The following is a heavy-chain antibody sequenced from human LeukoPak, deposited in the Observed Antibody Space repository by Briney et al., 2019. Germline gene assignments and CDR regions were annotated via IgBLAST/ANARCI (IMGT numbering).Heavy chain of an antibody. CDR2: ISGSGGST. J-gene: IGHJ4*02. CDR1: GFTFSSHA. Sequence: GGSLRLSCAASGFTFSSHAMNWVRKAPGKGLEWVSAISGSGGSTYYADSVKGRFTISRDNSKDTLYLQMNSLRAEDTAVYYCAPLAQYGGYWGQGTLVTVSS. D-gene: IGHD2-2*01. CDR3: APLAQYGGY. V-gene: IGHV3-23*01.